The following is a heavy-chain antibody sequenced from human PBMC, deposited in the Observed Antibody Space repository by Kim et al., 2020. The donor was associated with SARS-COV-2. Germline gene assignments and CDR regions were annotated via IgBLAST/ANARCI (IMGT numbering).Heavy chain of an antibody. J-gene: IGHJ4*02. D-gene: IGHD1-1*01. CDR1: GGSIGNYY. Sequence: SETLSLTCTVSGGSIGNYYWSWLRQPAGKGLEWIGRIYTSGSTKYNPSLESRVTMSVDTSKNQFSLKLSSVTAADTAVYYCARGVGTNWNDYFDHWGQGTLVTVSS. CDR3: ARGVGTNWNDYFDH. CDR2: IYTSGST. V-gene: IGHV4-4*07.